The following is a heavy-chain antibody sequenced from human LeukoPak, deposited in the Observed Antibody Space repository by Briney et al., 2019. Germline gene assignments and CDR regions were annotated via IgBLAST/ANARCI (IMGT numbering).Heavy chain of an antibody. Sequence: ASVTVSCKASGYTFTDYFIHWVRQAPGQGLEWMGRVNPNNGGTNYAQTFQGRVTMTRDTSISTAYMELSRLRSDDTAVYYCASQSSGYALDVWGQGTTVTVSS. CDR2: VNPNNGGT. D-gene: IGHD3-10*01. CDR1: GYTFTDYF. J-gene: IGHJ6*02. V-gene: IGHV1-2*06. CDR3: ASQSSGYALDV.